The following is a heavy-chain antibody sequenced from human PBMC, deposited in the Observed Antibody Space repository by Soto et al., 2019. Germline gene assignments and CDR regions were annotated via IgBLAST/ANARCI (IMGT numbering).Heavy chain of an antibody. CDR3: ARADCTGAYCYSWPFNYGVDV. J-gene: IGHJ6*02. CDR2: IWYDGSNK. Sequence: PGGSLRLSCTTSGFTFNTYGMHWVRQAPGKGQEWVAIIWYDGSNKYYADSVKGRFTISRDNSRNTLYLQMNSLRAEDTALYYCARADCTGAYCYSWPFNYGVDVWGQGTTVTVS. V-gene: IGHV3-33*08. D-gene: IGHD2-15*01. CDR1: GFTFNTYG.